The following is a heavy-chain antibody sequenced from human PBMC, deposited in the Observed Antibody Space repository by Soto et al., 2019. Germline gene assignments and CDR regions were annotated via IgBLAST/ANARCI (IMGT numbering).Heavy chain of an antibody. J-gene: IGHJ4*02. V-gene: IGHV3-23*01. D-gene: IGHD6-19*01. CDR1: GFTFSSYA. Sequence: EVQLLESGGGLVQPGGSLRLSCAASGFTFSSYAMTWVRQAPGKGLEWVSTISRSGDSTYYRDSVKGRFTISRDNSKNTVYLQMNSLRAEDTARYYCAKADKFTPQSSGCANRFDYWGQGTLVTVSS. CDR3: AKADKFTPQSSGCANRFDY. CDR2: ISRSGDST.